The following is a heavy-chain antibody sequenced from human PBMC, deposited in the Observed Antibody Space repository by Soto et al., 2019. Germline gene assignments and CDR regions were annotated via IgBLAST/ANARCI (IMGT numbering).Heavy chain of an antibody. D-gene: IGHD3-10*01. CDR3: ARGGVLFDY. V-gene: IGHV3-64*01. CDR1: GFTFSSYA. Sequence: EVQLVESGGGLVQPGGSLRLSCAASGFTFSSYAMHWVRQAPGKGLEYVSATSSNGGSTYYANSVKDRFTISRDNSKITLYLQMASLRAEDMAVYYCARGGVLFDYWGQGTLVTVSS. CDR2: TSSNGGST. J-gene: IGHJ4*02.